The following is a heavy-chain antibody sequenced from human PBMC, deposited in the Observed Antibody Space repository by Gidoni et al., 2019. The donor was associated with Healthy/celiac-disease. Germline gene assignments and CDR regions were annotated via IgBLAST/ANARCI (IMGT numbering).Heavy chain of an antibody. CDR3: AKDATVTTSLSGWFDP. CDR1: GFTFSSYA. D-gene: IGHD4-17*01. V-gene: IGHV3-23*01. CDR2: ISGSGGST. J-gene: IGHJ5*02. Sequence: EVQLLESGGGLVQPGGSLRLSCAASGFTFSSYAMSWVRQAPGKGLEWVSAISGSGGSTYYADSVKGRFTISRDNSKNTLYLQMNSLRAEDTAVYYCAKDATVTTSLSGWFDPWGQGTLVTVSS.